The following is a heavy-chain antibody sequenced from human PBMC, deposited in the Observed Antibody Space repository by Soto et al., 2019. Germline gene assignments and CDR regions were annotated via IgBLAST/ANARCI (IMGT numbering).Heavy chain of an antibody. V-gene: IGHV1-18*01. J-gene: IGHJ6*02. CDR3: ARGGSSWTLYYYYGMDV. D-gene: IGHD6-13*01. CDR2: ISAYNRNT. CDR1: GYTFTSYG. Sequence: ASVKVSCKASGYTFTSYGISWVRQAPGQGLEWMGWISAYNRNTNYAQKLQGRVTMTTDTSTSTAYMELRSLRSDDTAVYYCARGGSSWTLYYYYGMDVWGQGTTVTVSS.